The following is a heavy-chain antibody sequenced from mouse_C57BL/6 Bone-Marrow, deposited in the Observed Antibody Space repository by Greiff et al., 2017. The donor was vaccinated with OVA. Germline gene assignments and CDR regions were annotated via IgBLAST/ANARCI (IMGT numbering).Heavy chain of an antibody. Sequence: VQLQQSGAELVRPGASVKMSCKASGYTFTSYNMHWVKQTPRQGLEWIGAIYPGNGDTSYNQKFKGKATLTVDKSSSTAYMQLSSLTSEDSAVYCCAREDDYDVEDYYYAMDYWCQGTSVTVSS. CDR2: IYPGNGDT. J-gene: IGHJ4*01. CDR3: AREDDYDVEDYYYAMDY. V-gene: IGHV1-12*01. CDR1: GYTFTSYN. D-gene: IGHD2-4*01.